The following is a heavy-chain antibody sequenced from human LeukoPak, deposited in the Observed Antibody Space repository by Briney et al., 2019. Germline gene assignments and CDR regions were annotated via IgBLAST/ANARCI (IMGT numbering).Heavy chain of an antibody. V-gene: IGHV1-69*13. CDR1: GGTFSSYA. J-gene: IGHJ4*02. Sequence: SVKVSCKASGGTFSSYAISWVRQAPGQGLEWMGGIIPIFGTANYAQKFQGRVAITADEYTSTAYMELSSLRSEDTAVYYCARPRYCSSTSCYRYFDYWGQGTLVTVSS. CDR3: ARPRYCSSTSCYRYFDY. D-gene: IGHD2-2*01. CDR2: IIPIFGTA.